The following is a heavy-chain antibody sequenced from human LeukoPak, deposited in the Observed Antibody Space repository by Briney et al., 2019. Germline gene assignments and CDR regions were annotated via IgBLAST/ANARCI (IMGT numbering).Heavy chain of an antibody. CDR3: ARGGIAARPDWFDP. CDR1: GGSISSYY. V-gene: IGHV4-59*01. J-gene: IGHJ5*02. Sequence: SETLSLTCTVSGGSISSYYWSWIRQPPGKGLEWIGYIYYSGSTNYNPSLKSRVTISVDTSKNQLSLKLSSVTAADTAVYYCARGGIAARPDWFDPWGQGTLVTVSS. CDR2: IYYSGST. D-gene: IGHD6-6*01.